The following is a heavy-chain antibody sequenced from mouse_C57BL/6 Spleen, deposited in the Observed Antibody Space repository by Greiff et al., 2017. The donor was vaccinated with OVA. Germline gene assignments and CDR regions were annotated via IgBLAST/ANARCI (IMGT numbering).Heavy chain of an antibody. D-gene: IGHD3-3*01. Sequence: EVKLVESGGGLVKPGGSLKLSCAASGFTFSDYGMHWVRQAPEKGLEWVAYISSGSSTIYYAATVKGRFTIYRDNAKHTLFLQRTSLGSEDTAMYYCARLLGGYLDYWGQGTTLTVSS. CDR1: GFTFSDYG. V-gene: IGHV5-17*01. CDR3: ARLLGGYLDY. CDR2: ISSGSSTI. J-gene: IGHJ2*01.